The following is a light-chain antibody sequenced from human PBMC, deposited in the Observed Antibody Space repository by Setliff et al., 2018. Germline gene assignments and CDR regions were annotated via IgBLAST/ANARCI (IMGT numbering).Light chain of an antibody. J-gene: IGLJ1*01. Sequence: QSALTQPASVSGSPGQSITISCSGTIGDVGAYDFVSWYQHHPGKAPKLVIYEVTNRPSGISNRFSGSKSGNSASRIISGLQAEDEADYYCSAYTSSSTYVFGTGTKVTVL. V-gene: IGLV2-14*01. CDR3: SAYTSSSTYV. CDR2: EVT. CDR1: IGDVGAYDF.